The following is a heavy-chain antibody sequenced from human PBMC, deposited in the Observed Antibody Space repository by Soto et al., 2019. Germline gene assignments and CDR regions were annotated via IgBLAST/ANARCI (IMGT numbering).Heavy chain of an antibody. CDR1: GGSISSDY. J-gene: IGHJ5*02. CDR3: ARSIAVAGIGWFDP. CDR2: IYYSGST. Sequence: SETLSRTCTASGGSISSDYWSWFRQPPGKGLEWIGYIYYSGSTNYNPSLKSRVTISVDTSKNQFSLKLSSVTAADTAVYYCARSIAVAGIGWFDPWGQGTLVTVSS. D-gene: IGHD6-19*01. V-gene: IGHV4-59*08.